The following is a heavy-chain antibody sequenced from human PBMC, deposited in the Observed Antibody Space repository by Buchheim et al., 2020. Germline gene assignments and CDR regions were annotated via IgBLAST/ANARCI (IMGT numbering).Heavy chain of an antibody. CDR1: RFTFSSYW. CDR2: IKQDGSRK. J-gene: IGHJ4*02. Sequence: EVQLVESGGGLVQPGGSLRLSCAASRFTFSSYWMNWVRQAPGKGLEWVANIKQDGSRKYYVDSVKGRFTISRDNAKNTLYLQMNSLNALYTAVYYRARVQDDVCSGYNPMGFDYWGQGTL. V-gene: IGHV3-7*01. D-gene: IGHD3-3*01. CDR3: ARVQDDVCSGYNPMGFDY.